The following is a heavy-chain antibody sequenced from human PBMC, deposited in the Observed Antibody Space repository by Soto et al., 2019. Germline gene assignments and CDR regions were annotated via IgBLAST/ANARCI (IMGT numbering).Heavy chain of an antibody. CDR3: ARGPGSLRP. J-gene: IGHJ5*02. D-gene: IGHD1-1*01. CDR1: GGSISGSDYY. V-gene: IGHV4-39*01. Sequence: SETLSLTCTVSGGSISGSDYYWVWIRQPPGKGLEWIATTYYSGSTYYNPSLESRVTISVDTSKNQFSLKVNSVTAADTAVYYCARGPGSLRPWGQGTRVTVS. CDR2: TYYSGST.